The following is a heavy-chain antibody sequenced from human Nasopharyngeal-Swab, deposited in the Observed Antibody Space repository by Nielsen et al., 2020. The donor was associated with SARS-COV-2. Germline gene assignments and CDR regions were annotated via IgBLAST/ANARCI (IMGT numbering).Heavy chain of an antibody. CDR1: GGSISSGSYY. J-gene: IGHJ4*02. Sequence: SETLSPTCTLSGGSISSGSYYWSWIRQPAGKGLEWIGRIYTSGSTNYNPSLKSRVTISVDTSKNQFSLKLSSVTAADTAVYYCARVTGYSSGWRGFDYWGQGTLVTVSS. CDR2: IYTSGST. D-gene: IGHD6-19*01. V-gene: IGHV4-61*02. CDR3: ARVTGYSSGWRGFDY.